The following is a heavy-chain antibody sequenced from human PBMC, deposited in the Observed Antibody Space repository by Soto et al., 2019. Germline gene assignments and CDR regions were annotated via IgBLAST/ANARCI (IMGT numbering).Heavy chain of an antibody. CDR3: TTNDYGDYPYYYGMDV. J-gene: IGHJ6*02. CDR1: GFTFSNAW. V-gene: IGHV3-15*07. CDR2: IKSKTDGGTT. D-gene: IGHD4-17*01. Sequence: GGSLRLSCAASGFTFSNAWMNWVRQAPGKGLEWVGRIKSKTDGGTTDYAAPVKGRFTISRDDSKNTLYLQMNSLKTEDTAVYYCTTNDYGDYPYYYGMDVWGQGTTVTVSS.